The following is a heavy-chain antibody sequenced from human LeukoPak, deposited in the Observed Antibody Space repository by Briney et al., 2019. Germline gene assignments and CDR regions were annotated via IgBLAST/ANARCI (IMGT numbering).Heavy chain of an antibody. Sequence: PGGSLRLSCAASGFTFSNYAMTWVRQAPGKGLEWVSSISSTSSYIYFADSMKGRFTISRDNAKNSLFLRMNSLRAGDTAVYYCARGHTWFPKSFDYWGQGALVTVSS. D-gene: IGHD3-10*01. J-gene: IGHJ4*02. CDR1: GFTFSNYA. CDR2: ISSTSSYI. V-gene: IGHV3-21*01. CDR3: ARGHTWFPKSFDY.